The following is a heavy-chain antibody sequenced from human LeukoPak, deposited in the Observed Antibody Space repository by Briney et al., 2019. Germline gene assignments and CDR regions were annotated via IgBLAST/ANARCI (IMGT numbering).Heavy chain of an antibody. CDR1: GITLSNYG. Sequence: GGSLRLSCAVSGITLSNYGMSWVRQAPGQGLEWVAGINGSGGGTYYADSVKGRFTISRDNPKNTLYLQMNSLRAEDTAVYFCAKRGVVIRVILVGFHKEAYYFDSWGQGALVTVSS. CDR2: INGSGGGT. V-gene: IGHV3-23*01. CDR3: AKRGVVIRVILVGFHKEAYYFDS. J-gene: IGHJ4*02. D-gene: IGHD3-22*01.